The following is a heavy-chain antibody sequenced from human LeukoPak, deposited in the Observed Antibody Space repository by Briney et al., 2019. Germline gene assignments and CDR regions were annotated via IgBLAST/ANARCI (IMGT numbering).Heavy chain of an antibody. D-gene: IGHD1-14*01. CDR1: GFTFISYE. CDR3: ATETIGRHYDY. Sequence: GSLRLSCAASGFTFISYEMNWVRQAPGKGLEWVSYISSSGSTIYYADSVKGRFTISRDNAKNSLYLQMNGLRDEDTAVYYCATETIGRHYDYWGQGTLLTVSS. V-gene: IGHV3-48*03. J-gene: IGHJ4*02. CDR2: ISSSGSTI.